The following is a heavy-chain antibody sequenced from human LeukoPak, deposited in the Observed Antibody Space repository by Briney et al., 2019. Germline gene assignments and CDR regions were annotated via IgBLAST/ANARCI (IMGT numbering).Heavy chain of an antibody. Sequence: PSETLSLTCTVSGGSISSYYWSWIRQPPGKGLEWIGYIYYSGSTNYNPSLKSRATISVDTSKNQFSLKLSSVTAADTAVYYCARSSQWLVPGYFDYWGQGTLATVSS. CDR3: ARSSQWLVPGYFDY. J-gene: IGHJ4*02. V-gene: IGHV4-59*01. CDR1: GGSISSYY. D-gene: IGHD6-19*01. CDR2: IYYSGST.